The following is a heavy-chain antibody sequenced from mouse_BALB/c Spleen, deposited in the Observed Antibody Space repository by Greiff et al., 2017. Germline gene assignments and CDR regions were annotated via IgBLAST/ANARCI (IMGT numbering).Heavy chain of an antibody. D-gene: IGHD2-10*02. CDR3: ARREYGNYYFDY. V-gene: IGHV1-69*02. CDR2: IDPSDSYT. Sequence: VQLQQPGAELVKPGASVKLSCKASGYTFTSYWMHWVKQRPGQGLEWIGEIDPSDSYTNYNQKFKGKATLTVDKSSSTAYMQLSSLTSEDSAVYYCARREYGNYYFDYWGQGTTLTVSS. J-gene: IGHJ2*01. CDR1: GYTFTSYW.